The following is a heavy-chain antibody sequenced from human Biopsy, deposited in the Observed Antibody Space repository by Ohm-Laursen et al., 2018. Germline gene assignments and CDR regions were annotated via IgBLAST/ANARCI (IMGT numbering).Heavy chain of an antibody. CDR1: GGSISSGTHY. J-gene: IGHJ6*02. V-gene: IGHV4-31*03. Sequence: TLSLTCTVSGGSISSGTHYWSWIRQHPGKGPEWIGYMYYSGSINYNPSLKSRVTISVDAPKNQFSLKLTSVTAADTAVYYCASHVINRGGYYYYDMDVWGQGMTVTVSS. CDR3: ASHVINRGGYYYYDMDV. D-gene: IGHD1-14*01. CDR2: MYYSGSI.